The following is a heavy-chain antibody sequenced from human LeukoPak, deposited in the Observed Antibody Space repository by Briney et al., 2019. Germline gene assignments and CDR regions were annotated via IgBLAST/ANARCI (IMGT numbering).Heavy chain of an antibody. CDR1: GGSFSGYY. CDR2: INHSGST. CDR3: ARDNEFTMTPTHAFDI. V-gene: IGHV4-34*01. Sequence: SETLSLTCAVYGGSFSGYYWSWIRQPPGKGLEWIGEINHSGSTNYNPSLKSRVTISVDTSKNQFSLKLSSVTAADTAVYYCARDNEFTMTPTHAFDIWGQGTMVTVSS. J-gene: IGHJ3*02. D-gene: IGHD3-22*01.